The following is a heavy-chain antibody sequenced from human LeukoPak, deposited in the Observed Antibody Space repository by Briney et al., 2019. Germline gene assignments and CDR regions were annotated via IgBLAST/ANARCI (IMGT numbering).Heavy chain of an antibody. CDR2: IYYSGST. Sequence: SETLSLTCAVYGGSFSGYYWSWIRQPPGKGLEWIGYIYYSGSTNYNPSLKSRVTISVDTSKNQFSLKLSSVTAADTAVYYCAGTQWQKAPFDYWGQGPLVTVSS. CDR1: GGSFSGYY. D-gene: IGHD6-19*01. J-gene: IGHJ4*02. CDR3: AGTQWQKAPFDY. V-gene: IGHV4-59*01.